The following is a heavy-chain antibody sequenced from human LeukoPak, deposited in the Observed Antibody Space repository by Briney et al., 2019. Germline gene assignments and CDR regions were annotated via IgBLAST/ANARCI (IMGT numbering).Heavy chain of an antibody. V-gene: IGHV4-59*01. CDR2: IYYSGST. CDR1: GGSISSYY. D-gene: IGHD5-18*01. J-gene: IGHJ4*02. Sequence: SETLSLTCTVSGGSISSYYWSWIRQPPGKGLEWIGYIYYSGSTNYNPSLKSRVTISVDTSKNQFSLKLSSVTAADTAVYYCARGHLYSYGFVHWGQGTLVTVSS. CDR3: ARGHLYSYGFVH.